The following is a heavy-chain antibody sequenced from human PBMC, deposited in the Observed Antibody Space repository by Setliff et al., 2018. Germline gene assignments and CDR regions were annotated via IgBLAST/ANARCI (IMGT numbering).Heavy chain of an antibody. CDR1: GGTFSSYA. D-gene: IGHD2-15*01. CDR2: IIPIFGTA. Sequence: SVKVSCKASGGTFSSYAISWVRQAPGQGLEWMGGIIPIFGTANYAQKFQGRVTITTDESTSTAYMELSSLRSEDTAVYYCARVSKSGGMVVSATDYYYYMDVWGKGTTVTVSS. CDR3: ARVSKSGGMVVSATDYYYYMDV. V-gene: IGHV1-69*05. J-gene: IGHJ6*03.